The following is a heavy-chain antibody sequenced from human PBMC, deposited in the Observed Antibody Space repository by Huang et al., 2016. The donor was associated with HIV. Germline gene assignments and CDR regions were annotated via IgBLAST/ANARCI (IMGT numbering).Heavy chain of an antibody. J-gene: IGHJ6*02. CDR3: ARSTFYYDTTGYPDYSYFYTMDV. CDR1: GDSISSTSYF. Sequence: QVQLQESGPGLVKPSETLSLTCSVSGDSISSTSYFWGWIRQPPGKGLEWVGSVHHSGRTYYNPSLQSRVTISVNSSKNQFSLKLSSVTAEDTAVYYCARSTFYYDTTGYPDYSYFYTMDVWGQGTTVTVSS. V-gene: IGHV4-39*01. D-gene: IGHD3-22*01. CDR2: VHHSGRT.